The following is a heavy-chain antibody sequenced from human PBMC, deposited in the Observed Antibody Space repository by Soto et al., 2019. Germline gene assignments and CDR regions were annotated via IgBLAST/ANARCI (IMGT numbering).Heavy chain of an antibody. CDR3: ARTRAYFGY. CDR2: TYWRSTWYN. Sequence: QVQLQQSGPGLVKPSQTLSLTCAISGDSASSNSAAWNWIRHSPSRGLEWLGRTYWRSTWYNEYALSVKSRIPINPVTSTNQFSMQLNSVTPEDTAVYYGARTRAYFGYCGQGTLVTVSS. J-gene: IGHJ4*02. CDR1: GDSASSNSAA. V-gene: IGHV6-1*01.